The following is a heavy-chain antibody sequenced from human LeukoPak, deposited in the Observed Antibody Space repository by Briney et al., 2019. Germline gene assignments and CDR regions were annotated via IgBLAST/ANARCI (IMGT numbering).Heavy chain of an antibody. CDR1: GDTFTDYA. Sequence: GASVKVSCKASGDTFTDYAISWVRQAPGQGLEWMGGIIPIFGTANYAQKFQGRVTITTDESTSTAYMELSSLRSEDTAVYYCARGAESASGFFDYWGQGTLVTVSS. J-gene: IGHJ4*02. CDR3: ARGAESASGFFDY. D-gene: IGHD3-10*01. CDR2: IIPIFGTA. V-gene: IGHV1-69*05.